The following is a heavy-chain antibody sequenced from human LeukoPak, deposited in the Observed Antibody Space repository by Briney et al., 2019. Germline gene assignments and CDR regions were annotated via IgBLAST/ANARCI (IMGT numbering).Heavy chain of an antibody. J-gene: IGHJ6*03. V-gene: IGHV1-69*06. CDR3: ARVVGLTGYSSSWYSGYYYYMDV. CDR1: GGIFSSYA. CDR2: IIPIFGTT. Sequence: AASVKVSCKASGGIFSSYAISWVRQAPGQGLEWVGDIIPIFGTTNYAHKFQDRVTITADKSTSTAYLQLSSLRSEDTAVYYCARVVGLTGYSSSWYSGYYYYMDVWGKGTTVTVSS. D-gene: IGHD6-13*01.